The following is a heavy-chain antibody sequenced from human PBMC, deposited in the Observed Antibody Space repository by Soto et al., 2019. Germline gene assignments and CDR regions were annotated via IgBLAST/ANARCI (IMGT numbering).Heavy chain of an antibody. V-gene: IGHV4-59*11. CDR1: GSSTNKHY. Sequence: QVQLQESGPGLVQPSETLSLTCTVSGSSTNKHYWSWIRRPPGKGLEWIGYINYTGSTNDNPSPKSRVTLSAHTSNNQISLNLTSLTAADTAIYYCARSNWYSEYCGQLTLGSVSS. CDR2: INYTGST. J-gene: IGHJ4*02. D-gene: IGHD7-27*01. CDR3: ARSNWYSEY.